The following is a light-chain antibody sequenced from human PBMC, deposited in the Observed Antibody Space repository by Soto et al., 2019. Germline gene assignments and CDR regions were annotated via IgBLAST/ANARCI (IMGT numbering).Light chain of an antibody. CDR2: GAS. CDR3: PQSNNWPPT. CDR1: QSVSSN. Sequence: ERAMAQRPGKLSGSPWARATHSCRASQSVSSNLAWYQQKPGQAPRLLIYGASTRATGIPARFSGSGSGTEFPLTISSLQSEDCAVYYCPQSNNWPPTSGQGTRLEI. V-gene: IGKV3-15*01. J-gene: IGKJ5*01.